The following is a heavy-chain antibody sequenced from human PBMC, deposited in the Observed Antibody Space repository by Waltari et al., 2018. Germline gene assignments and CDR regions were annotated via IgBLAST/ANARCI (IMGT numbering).Heavy chain of an antibody. CDR2: IIPILGIA. J-gene: IGHJ4*02. CDR3: ARGPRYSSSSLDY. Sequence: QVQLVQSGAEVKKPGSSVTVPCKASGGTFSSYAISWVRQAHGQGLEWMGRIIPILGIANYAQKFQGRVTITADKSTSTAYMELSSLRSEDTAVYYCARGPRYSSSSLDYWGQGTLVTVSS. CDR1: GGTFSSYA. D-gene: IGHD6-6*01. V-gene: IGHV1-69*04.